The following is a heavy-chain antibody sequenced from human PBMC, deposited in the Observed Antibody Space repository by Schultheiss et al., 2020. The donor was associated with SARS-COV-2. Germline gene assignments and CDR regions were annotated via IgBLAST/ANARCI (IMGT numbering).Heavy chain of an antibody. CDR1: GGSISSGGYS. CDR2: IYHSGST. D-gene: IGHD3-10*01. Sequence: SETLSLTCTVSGGSISSGGYSWSWIRQPPGKGLEWIGYIYHSGSTYYSPSLKSRVTISVDTSNNQISLRLSSVTAADTALYYCARGKEEGRIYYFYYMDVWGKGTTVTVSS. CDR3: ARGKEEGRIYYFYYMDV. V-gene: IGHV4-30-2*01. J-gene: IGHJ6*03.